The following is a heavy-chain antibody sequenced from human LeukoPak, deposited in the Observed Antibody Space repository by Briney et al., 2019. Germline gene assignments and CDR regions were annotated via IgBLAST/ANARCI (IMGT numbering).Heavy chain of an antibody. Sequence: GGSLRLSCAVSGFTFSSYAMSWVRQAPGKGLEWVSAISGSGGSTYYADSVKGRFTISRDNSKNTLYLQMNCLRAEDTAVYYCAKSGYYDSSGYPAPYDYWGQGTLVTVSS. J-gene: IGHJ4*02. CDR2: ISGSGGST. CDR1: GFTFSSYA. CDR3: AKSGYYDSSGYPAPYDY. V-gene: IGHV3-23*01. D-gene: IGHD3-22*01.